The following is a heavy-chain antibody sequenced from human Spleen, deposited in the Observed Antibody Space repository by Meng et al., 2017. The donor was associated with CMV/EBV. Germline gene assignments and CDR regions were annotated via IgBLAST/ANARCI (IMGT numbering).Heavy chain of an antibody. D-gene: IGHD4-11*01. CDR1: ATVSKYA. Sequence: ATVSKYAISWVRTAPGKGLEWIGEIIPMFGTKNFAQKCQGRVTITTDEPTNTAYMELSSLRSEDTAVYYCAIVFNYIGFGGRQFDYWGQGTLVTVSS. V-gene: IGHV1-69*05. J-gene: IGHJ4*02. CDR2: IIPMFGTK. CDR3: AIVFNYIGFGGRQFDY.